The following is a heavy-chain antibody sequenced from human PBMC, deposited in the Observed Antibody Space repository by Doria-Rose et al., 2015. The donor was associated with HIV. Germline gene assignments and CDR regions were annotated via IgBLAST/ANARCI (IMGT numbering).Heavy chain of an antibody. Sequence: QITLKESGPALVKPTETLTLTCTVSGVSLSSPGMGVSWIRQPPGKALEWLANIFSDDERSYRTSLKSRLTISRGTSKSQVVLTMTDTDPVDTATYYCARIKSSRWYHKYYFDFWGQGTLVIASA. V-gene: IGHV2-26*01. D-gene: IGHD6-13*01. J-gene: IGHJ4*02. CDR2: IFSDDER. CDR1: GVSLSSPGMG. CDR3: ARIKSSRWYHKYYFDF.